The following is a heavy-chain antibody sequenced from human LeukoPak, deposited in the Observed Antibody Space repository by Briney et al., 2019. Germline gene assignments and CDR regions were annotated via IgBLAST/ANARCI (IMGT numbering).Heavy chain of an antibody. D-gene: IGHD5-24*01. J-gene: IGHJ4*02. CDR2: ISSSSSYI. CDR1: GFTFSSYS. V-gene: IGHV3-21*01. CDR3: ARDSVVEMATIETPYFDY. Sequence: GGSLRLSCAASGFTFSSYSMNWVRRAPGKGLEWVSSISSSSSYIYYADSVKGRFTISRDNAKNSLYLQMNSLRAEDTAVYYCARDSVVEMATIETPYFDYWGQGTLVTVSS.